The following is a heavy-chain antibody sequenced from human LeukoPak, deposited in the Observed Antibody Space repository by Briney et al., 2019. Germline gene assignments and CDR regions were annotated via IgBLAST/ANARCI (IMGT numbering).Heavy chain of an antibody. CDR1: GYPFTSYW. CDR2: IYPGDSDT. D-gene: IGHD2/OR15-2a*01. CDR3: ARRAVLSARSMLGAFDI. Sequence: GESLKISCKGSGYPFTSYWIGWVRQMPGKGLEWMGIIYPGDSDTRYSPSFQGQVTISADKSISTAYLQCSSLKASDTAMYYCARRAVLSARSMLGAFDIWGQGTMVTVSS. J-gene: IGHJ3*02. V-gene: IGHV5-51*01.